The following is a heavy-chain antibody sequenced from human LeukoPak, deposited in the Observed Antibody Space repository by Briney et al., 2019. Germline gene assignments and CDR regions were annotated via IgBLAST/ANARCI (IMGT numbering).Heavy chain of an antibody. J-gene: IGHJ4*02. D-gene: IGHD2-8*02. Sequence: GGSLRLSCAASGFTFSGYSMNWVRQAPGKGLEWLLYISNTGDTIYYADSVKGRFSISRDDDKESLYLQMNSLRAEDTAVYYCARDRGYCTGNKCIRWHDCWGQGTLVTVSS. CDR2: ISNTGDTI. CDR3: ARDRGYCTGNKCIRWHDC. V-gene: IGHV3-48*01. CDR1: GFTFSGYS.